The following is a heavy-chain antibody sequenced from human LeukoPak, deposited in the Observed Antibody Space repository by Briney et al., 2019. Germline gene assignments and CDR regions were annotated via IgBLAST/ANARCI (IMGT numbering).Heavy chain of an antibody. V-gene: IGHV3-74*01. CDR3: ARGLPNYYGMDV. J-gene: IGHJ6*02. CDR2: IKGDASST. CDR1: AFTFNNYW. Sequence: GGSLRLSCVASAFTFNNYWMHWVRQAPGKGLVRVSRIKGDASSTNYADSVRGRFTISRDNAKNTVYLQMNSLRTEDTAVYYCARGLPNYYGMDVWGQGTTVTVSS.